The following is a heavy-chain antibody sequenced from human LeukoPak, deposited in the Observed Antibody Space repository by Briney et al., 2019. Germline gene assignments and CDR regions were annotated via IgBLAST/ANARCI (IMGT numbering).Heavy chain of an antibody. V-gene: IGHV3-21*01. CDR1: GFTFSSYS. CDR3: ARDWGSSWYYFDY. CDR2: ISSSSSYI. Sequence: GGSLRLSCAASGFTFSSYSMNWVRQAPGKGLEWVSSISSSSSYIYYADSVKGRFTISRDNAKNALYLQMNSLRAEDTAVYYCARDWGSSWYYFDYWGQGNLVTVSS. J-gene: IGHJ4*02. D-gene: IGHD6-13*01.